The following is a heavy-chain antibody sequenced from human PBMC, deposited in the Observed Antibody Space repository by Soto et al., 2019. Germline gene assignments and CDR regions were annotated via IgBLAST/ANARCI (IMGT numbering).Heavy chain of an antibody. CDR1: GGTFSSYA. Sequence: QVQLVQSGAEVKKPGSSVKVSCKASGGTFSSYAISWVRQAPGQGLEWMGGIIRISGTANYAQKFQGRVTITADESTSTAYMELSSLRSDDTAVYYCARSQGSSTSLEIYYYYYYGMDVWGQGTTVTVSS. CDR3: ARSQGSSTSLEIYYYYYYGMDV. J-gene: IGHJ6*02. D-gene: IGHD2-2*01. V-gene: IGHV1-69*01. CDR2: IIRISGTA.